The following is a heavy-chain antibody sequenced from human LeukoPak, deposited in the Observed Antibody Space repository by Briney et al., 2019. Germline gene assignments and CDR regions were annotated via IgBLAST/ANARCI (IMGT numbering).Heavy chain of an antibody. J-gene: IGHJ3*02. Sequence: GESLKISCKGSGYSFTSYWISWVRQMPGKGLGWMGRIDPSDSYTNYSPSFQGHVTISADKSISTAYLQWSSLKASDTAMYYCARREIAAAGTGDAFDIWGQGTMVTVSS. D-gene: IGHD6-13*01. CDR3: ARREIAAAGTGDAFDI. CDR2: IDPSDSYT. V-gene: IGHV5-10-1*01. CDR1: GYSFTSYW.